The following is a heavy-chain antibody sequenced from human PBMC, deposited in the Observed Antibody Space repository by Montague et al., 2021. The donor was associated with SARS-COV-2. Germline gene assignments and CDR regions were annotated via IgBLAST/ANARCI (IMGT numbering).Heavy chain of an antibody. CDR2: VSHKGRT. J-gene: IGHJ5*02. Sequence: SETLSLTCTVSGGSIYSYYWSWVRQPPGKGLEWIGHVSHKGRTNYNPSLKSRVTISVGTSNNYFSLRLSSVTAADMAVYYCVRDTQYYDDNAWDDWFDPWGQGTLVTVSS. V-gene: IGHV4-59*01. CDR1: GGSIYSYY. D-gene: IGHD3-16*01. CDR3: VRDTQYYDDNAWDDWFDP.